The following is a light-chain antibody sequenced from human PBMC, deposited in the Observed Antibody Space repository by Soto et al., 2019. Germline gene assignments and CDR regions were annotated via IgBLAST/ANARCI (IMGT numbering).Light chain of an antibody. J-gene: IGKJ4*01. V-gene: IGKV3-20*01. Sequence: IVVTPSSTTLSGSTGERAALYCRASQSVGSDLAWYQQKPGQAPRLVIYGASTRATGIPARFSGSGSGTDFTLTISRLEPEDFAVYYCQQYGSAPHLTFGGGGKVDI. CDR1: QSVGSD. CDR2: GAS. CDR3: QQYGSAPHLT.